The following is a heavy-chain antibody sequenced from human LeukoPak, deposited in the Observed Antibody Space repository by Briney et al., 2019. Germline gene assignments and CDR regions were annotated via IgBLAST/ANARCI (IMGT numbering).Heavy chain of an antibody. CDR1: GYTFTSYD. V-gene: IGHV1-8*03. Sequence: ASVKVSCKASGYTFTSYDINWVRQATGQGLEWMGWMNPNSGNTGYAQKFQGRVTITRNTSISTAYMELSSLGSEDTAVYYCARAGDFWSGYYLVDYWGQGTLVTVSS. CDR2: MNPNSGNT. CDR3: ARAGDFWSGYYLVDY. D-gene: IGHD3-3*01. J-gene: IGHJ4*02.